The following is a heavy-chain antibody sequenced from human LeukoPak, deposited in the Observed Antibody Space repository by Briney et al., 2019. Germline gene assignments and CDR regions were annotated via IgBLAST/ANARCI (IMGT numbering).Heavy chain of an antibody. CDR1: GYTLTELS. CDR2: FDPEDGET. D-gene: IGHD1-26*01. CDR3: ARPWGMGELASNFMDV. V-gene: IGHV1-24*01. Sequence: ASVKVSCKVSGYTLTELSMHWVRQAPGKGLEWMGGFDPEDGETIYAQKFQGRVTMTEDTSTDTAYMELSRLRSDDTAVYYCARPWGMGELASNFMDVWGKGTTVTVSS. J-gene: IGHJ6*03.